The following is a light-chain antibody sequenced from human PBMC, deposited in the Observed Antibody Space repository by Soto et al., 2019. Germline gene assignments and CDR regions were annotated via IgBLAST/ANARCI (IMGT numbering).Light chain of an antibody. CDR3: SSYTTRGTLPYA. CDR1: SSDVGGYNY. V-gene: IGLV2-14*01. J-gene: IGLJ1*01. Sequence: QSALTQPASVSGSPGQSITISCTGTSSDVGGYNYVSWYQQHPGKAPKLMIYAVSNRPSGVSARFSGSKSGNTASLTISGLQAEDEDDYHCSSYTTRGTLPYAFGTGTKVTVL. CDR2: AVS.